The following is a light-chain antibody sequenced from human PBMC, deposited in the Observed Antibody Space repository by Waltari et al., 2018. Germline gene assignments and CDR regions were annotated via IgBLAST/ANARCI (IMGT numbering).Light chain of an antibody. V-gene: IGKV2-30*01. J-gene: IGKJ2*03. CDR2: KVS. Sequence: DVVMTQSPLSLPVTLGQPASIPCTSSQSLVYSDANPYLKWLHQRPGKSPRPLIYKVSDRDSGVPDRFSGSGSGTNFTLKISRVEAEDVGTYYCMQGTHWPPMYSFGQGTKLEIK. CDR3: MQGTHWPPMYS. CDR1: QSLVYSDANPY.